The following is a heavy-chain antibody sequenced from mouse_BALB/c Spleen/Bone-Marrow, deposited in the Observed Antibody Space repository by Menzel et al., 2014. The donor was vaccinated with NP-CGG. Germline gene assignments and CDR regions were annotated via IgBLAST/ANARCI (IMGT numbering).Heavy chain of an antibody. CDR2: ISSGGSYT. J-gene: IGHJ4*01. V-gene: IGHV5-9-4*01. D-gene: IGHD3-2*02. CDR3: ARSPQRDYAMDY. CDR1: GFTFSSYA. Sequence: EVHLVESGGGLVEPGGSLKLSCAASGFTFSSYAMSWVRQSPEKRLEWVAEISSGGSYTYYPDTVTGRFTISRDNAKNTLYLEMSSLRSEDTAMYYCARSPQRDYAMDYWGQGTSVTVSS.